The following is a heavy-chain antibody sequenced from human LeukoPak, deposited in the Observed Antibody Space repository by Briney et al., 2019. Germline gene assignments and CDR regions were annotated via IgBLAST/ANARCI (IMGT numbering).Heavy chain of an antibody. Sequence: SVTLSLTCTVSGGSISSYYWSWIRQPPWKGLEWIGYIYYSGSTNYNPSLKSRVTISVDTSKNQFSLKLSSVTAADTAVYYCARSYDFWSGYEKFYFDYWGQGTLVTVSS. J-gene: IGHJ4*02. V-gene: IGHV4-59*01. CDR1: GGSISSYY. CDR2: IYYSGST. D-gene: IGHD3-3*01. CDR3: ARSYDFWSGYEKFYFDY.